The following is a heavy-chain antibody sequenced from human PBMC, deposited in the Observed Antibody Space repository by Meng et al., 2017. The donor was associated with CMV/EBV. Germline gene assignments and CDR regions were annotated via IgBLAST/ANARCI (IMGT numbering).Heavy chain of an antibody. D-gene: IGHD3-22*01. Sequence: GESLKISCAASGFTFSSYGMHWVRQAPGKGLEWVAFIRYDGSNKYYADSVKGRFTISRDNSKNTLYLQMNSLRAEDTAVYYCARGITMIVVVIAPNAFDIWGQGTMVTVSS. CDR1: GFTFSSYG. J-gene: IGHJ3*02. CDR2: IRYDGSNK. V-gene: IGHV3-30*02. CDR3: ARGITMIVVVIAPNAFDI.